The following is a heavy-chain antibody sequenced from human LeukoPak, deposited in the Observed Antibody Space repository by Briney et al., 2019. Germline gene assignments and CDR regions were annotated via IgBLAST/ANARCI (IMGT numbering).Heavy chain of an antibody. J-gene: IGHJ4*02. CDR3: ARTREAVAGTGDDY. CDR2: ISGSGGST. CDR1: GGSLSSYY. Sequence: ETLSLTCTVSGGSLSSYYWSWIRQPPGKGLEWVSAISGSGGSTYYADSVKGRFTISRDNSKNTLYLQMNSLRAEDTAVYYCARTREAVAGTGDDYWGQGTLVTVSS. V-gene: IGHV3-23*01. D-gene: IGHD6-19*01.